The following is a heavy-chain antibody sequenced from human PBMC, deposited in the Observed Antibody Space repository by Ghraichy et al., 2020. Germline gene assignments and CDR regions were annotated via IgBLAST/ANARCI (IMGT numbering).Heavy chain of an antibody. CDR2: ISGSEVRT. V-gene: IGHV3-23*01. D-gene: IGHD3-3*01. CDR1: GFTFGSNA. J-gene: IGHJ4*02. CDR3: AKGRPTRVYYFDY. Sequence: GGSLRLSCVASGFTFGSNAMTWVRQTPGKGLEWVSAISGSEVRTYYADSVKGRFTISRDNSKNTLYLQMNSLRAEDTAVYYCAKGRPTRVYYFDYWGQGTLVTVTS.